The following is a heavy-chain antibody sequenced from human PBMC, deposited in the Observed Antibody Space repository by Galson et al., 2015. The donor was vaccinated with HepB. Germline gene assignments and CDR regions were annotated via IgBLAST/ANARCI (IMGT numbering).Heavy chain of an antibody. D-gene: IGHD3-16*02. Sequence: SVKVSCKASGYTFTSYAMHWVRQAPGQRLEWMGWINAGNGNTKYSQKFQGRVTITRDTSASTAYMELSSLRSEDTAVYYCARGPARSSWYFDLWGRGTLVTVSS. CDR2: INAGNGNT. V-gene: IGHV1-3*01. J-gene: IGHJ2*01. CDR1: GYTFTSYA. CDR3: ARGPARSSWYFDL.